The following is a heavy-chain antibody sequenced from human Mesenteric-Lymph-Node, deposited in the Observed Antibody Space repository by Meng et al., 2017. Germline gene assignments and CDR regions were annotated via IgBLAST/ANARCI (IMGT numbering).Heavy chain of an antibody. D-gene: IGHD1-26*01. CDR3: ALKGSASYYDV. J-gene: IGHJ3*01. CDR2: ISGSGGST. CDR1: GFTFSSYA. Sequence: GESLKISCAASGFTFSSYAMSWVRQAPGKGLEWVSAISGSGGSTYYADSVKGRFTISRDNSKNTVYLLMSSLRDEDTATYYCALKGSASYYDVWGQGTMVTVSS. V-gene: IGHV3-23*01.